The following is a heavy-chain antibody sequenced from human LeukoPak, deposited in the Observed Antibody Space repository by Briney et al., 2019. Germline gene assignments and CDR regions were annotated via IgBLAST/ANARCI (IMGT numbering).Heavy chain of an antibody. J-gene: IGHJ3*02. CDR2: ISYDGSNQ. Sequence: GGSLRLPCAASGFTFSSYGMHWVRQAPGKGLEWVAVISYDGSNQYYADSVKGRFTISRDNSKNTLYLQMNSLRAEDTAVYYCAKDKGGGYGNDGFDIWGRGTMVTVSS. D-gene: IGHD3-16*01. V-gene: IGHV3-30*18. CDR3: AKDKGGGYGNDGFDI. CDR1: GFTFSSYG.